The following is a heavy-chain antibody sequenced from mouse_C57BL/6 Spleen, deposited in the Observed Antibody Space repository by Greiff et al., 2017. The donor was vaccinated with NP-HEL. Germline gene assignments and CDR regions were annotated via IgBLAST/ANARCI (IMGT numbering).Heavy chain of an antibody. V-gene: IGHV5-6*01. CDR3: ARSSSEFAY. CDR2: ISSGGSYT. J-gene: IGHJ3*01. CDR1: GFTFSSYG. Sequence: EVQLVESGGDLVKPGGSLKLSCAASGFTFSSYGMSWVRQTPDKRLEWVATISSGGSYTYYPDSVKGRFTISRDNAKNTLYLQMSSLKSEDTAMYYWARSSSEFAYWGQGTLVTVSA.